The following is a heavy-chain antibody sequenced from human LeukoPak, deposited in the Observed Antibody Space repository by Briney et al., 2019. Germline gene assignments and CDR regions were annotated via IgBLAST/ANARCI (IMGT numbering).Heavy chain of an antibody. CDR3: ARRNRIYDSSGYGMVYYFDY. D-gene: IGHD3-22*01. J-gene: IGHJ4*02. CDR1: GYTFTGYY. CDR2: INPNSGGT. V-gene: IGHV1-2*02. Sequence: ASVKVSCKASGYTFTGYYMHWVRQAPGQGLEWMGWINPNSGGTTYAQKFQGRVTMTRDTSISTAYMELSRLRSDDTAVYYCARRNRIYDSSGYGMVYYFDYWGQGTLVTVSS.